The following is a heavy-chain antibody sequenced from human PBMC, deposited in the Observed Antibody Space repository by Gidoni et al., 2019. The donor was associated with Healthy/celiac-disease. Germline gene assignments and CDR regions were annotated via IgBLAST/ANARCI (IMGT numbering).Heavy chain of an antibody. CDR3: AKDSYDSSGYSPWPGHY. J-gene: IGHJ4*02. CDR2: ISGSGGST. Sequence: EVQLVTSGGGLVQPGGSLRLSCASCGSTFSSYAMCCVRQAPGKGLGCVSAISGSGGSTYYADSVQGRFTISRDNSKNTLYLQMNSLRAEDTAVYYCAKDSYDSSGYSPWPGHYWGQGTLVTVSS. D-gene: IGHD3-22*01. CDR1: GSTFSSYA. V-gene: IGHV3-23*04.